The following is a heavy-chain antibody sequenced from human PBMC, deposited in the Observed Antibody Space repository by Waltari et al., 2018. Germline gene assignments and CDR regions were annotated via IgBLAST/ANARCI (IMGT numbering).Heavy chain of an antibody. Sequence: EVQLVESGGGLAKPGGSLRLSCVASGFSFSNGWMSWVRQAPGKGLEWVGRIEANKEGGATNYAAPVKGRFIISRDDSKHTLDLQLTGLTSEDTAVYFCATSNHDGSGISFDYWGQGTLVAVSS. V-gene: IGHV3-15*04. CDR1: GFSFSNGW. D-gene: IGHD3-10*01. CDR2: IEANKEGGAT. CDR3: ATSNHDGSGISFDY. J-gene: IGHJ4*02.